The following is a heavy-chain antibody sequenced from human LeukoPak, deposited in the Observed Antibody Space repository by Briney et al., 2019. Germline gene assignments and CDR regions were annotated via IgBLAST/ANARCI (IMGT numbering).Heavy chain of an antibody. J-gene: IGHJ4*02. CDR1: GGSISSYY. D-gene: IGHD3-16*02. V-gene: IGHV4-59*01. CDR2: IYYSGST. Sequence: SETLSLTCTVSGGSISSYYWSWIRQPPGKGLEWIGYIYYSGSTNYNPSLKSRVTISVDTSKNQFSLKLSSVTAADTAVYYCARVRLRLGELSFFDYWGQGTLVTVSS. CDR3: ARVRLRLGELSFFDY.